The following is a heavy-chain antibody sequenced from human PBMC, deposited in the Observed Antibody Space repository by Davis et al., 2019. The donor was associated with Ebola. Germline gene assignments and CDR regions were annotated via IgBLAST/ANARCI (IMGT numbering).Heavy chain of an antibody. CDR3: ATAAHDFGGNYYYNMDV. Sequence: AASVKVSCKPSGGIFSNFAISWVRQAPGRGLEWMGGIIPIFRTPDYPKSLQRRVTITADESTSTSYMELSSLTSEDTAVYYCATAAHDFGGNYYYNMDVWGQGTTVTVSS. J-gene: IGHJ6*02. V-gene: IGHV1-69*13. CDR2: IIPIFRTP. D-gene: IGHD4-23*01. CDR1: GGIFSNFA.